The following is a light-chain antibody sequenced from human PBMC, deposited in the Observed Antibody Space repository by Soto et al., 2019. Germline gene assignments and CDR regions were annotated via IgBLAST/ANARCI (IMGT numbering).Light chain of an antibody. Sequence: QSALTQRASVSGSPGQSITISCTGTSSDVGRYNYVSWYQQYPGKAPKLMIYEVRNRPSGVSSRFSGSKSGNTASLTISGLQAEDEAEYYCNSYTSSTTWVFGRGTKLTVL. CDR2: EVR. V-gene: IGLV2-14*01. CDR1: SSDVGRYNY. J-gene: IGLJ3*02. CDR3: NSYTSSTTWV.